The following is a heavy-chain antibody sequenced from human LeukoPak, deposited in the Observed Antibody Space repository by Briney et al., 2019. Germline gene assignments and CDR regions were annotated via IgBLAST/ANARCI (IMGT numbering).Heavy chain of an antibody. D-gene: IGHD3-22*01. Sequence: SVKVSCKASGGTFSSYAICWVRQAPGQGLEWMGGIIPIFGTANYAQKFQGRVTITAGESTSTAYMELSSLRSEDAAVYYCAISPYYYDSSGYQNFDYWGQGTLVTVSS. CDR2: IIPIFGTA. CDR1: GGTFSSYA. V-gene: IGHV1-69*13. CDR3: AISPYYYDSSGYQNFDY. J-gene: IGHJ4*02.